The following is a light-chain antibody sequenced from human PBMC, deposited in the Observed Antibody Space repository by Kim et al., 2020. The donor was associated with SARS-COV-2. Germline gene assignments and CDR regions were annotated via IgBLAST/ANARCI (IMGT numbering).Light chain of an antibody. Sequence: IVLTQSPGTLSLSPGERATLSCRASQSVSSMYLAWYQQKPGQAPRLLIYGTSNRATGIPDRFSGSGSGTDFTLTISRLEPEDCAVYYCQQYENSPWTFGKGTKVVIK. CDR1: QSVSSMY. CDR2: GTS. CDR3: QQYENSPWT. V-gene: IGKV3-20*01. J-gene: IGKJ1*01.